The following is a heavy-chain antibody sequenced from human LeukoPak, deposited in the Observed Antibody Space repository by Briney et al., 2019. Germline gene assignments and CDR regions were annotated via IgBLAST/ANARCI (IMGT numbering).Heavy chain of an antibody. CDR3: ARDRGSGWFYFDY. Sequence: GGSLRLSCAASGFTFSDYYTSWTRQAPGKGLEWVSYISSSSTYTNYADSVRGRFTISRDNAKNTVYLQMNSLRVEDTAVYYCARDRGSGWFYFDYWGQGTLVTVSS. CDR2: ISSSSTYT. J-gene: IGHJ4*02. CDR1: GFTFSDYY. D-gene: IGHD6-19*01. V-gene: IGHV3-11*06.